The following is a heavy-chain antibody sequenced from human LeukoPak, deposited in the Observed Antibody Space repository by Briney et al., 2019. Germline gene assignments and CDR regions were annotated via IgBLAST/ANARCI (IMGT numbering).Heavy chain of an antibody. CDR1: GGSITSGSYY. CDR3: ARDRVRGTITYAGFDP. Sequence: SETLSLTCTVSGGSITSGSYYWSWIRQHPGKGLEWIGYIYYSGSTYYNPSLKSRLTISIDTSKNQFSLKLTSVTAADTAVYYCARDRVRGTITYAGFDPWGQGTLVTVSS. V-gene: IGHV4-31*03. D-gene: IGHD3-10*01. J-gene: IGHJ5*02. CDR2: IYYSGST.